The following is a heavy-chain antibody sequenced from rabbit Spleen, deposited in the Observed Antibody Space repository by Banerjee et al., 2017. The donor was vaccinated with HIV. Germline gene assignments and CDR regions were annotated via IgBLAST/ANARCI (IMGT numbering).Heavy chain of an antibody. CDR1: GFSFSYNNY. J-gene: IGHJ4*01. CDR2: MDTGSSGFT. Sequence: QSLEESGGGLVQPEGSLPLTCTASGFSFSYNNYMCWVRQAPGKGLEWIVCMDTGSSGFTYFASWAKGRFTISKTSSTTVTLQMTSLTAADTATYFCARDGAGGSYFALWGQGTLVTVS. D-gene: IGHD8-1*01. V-gene: IGHV1S40*01. CDR3: ARDGAGGSYFAL.